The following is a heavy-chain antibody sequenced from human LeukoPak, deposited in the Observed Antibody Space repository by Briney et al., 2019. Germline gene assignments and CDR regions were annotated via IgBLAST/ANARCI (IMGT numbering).Heavy chain of an antibody. CDR2: ISGSGGST. Sequence: GGSLRLSCAASGFTFSSYAMSWVRQAPGGGVEWVSAISGSGGSTYYADSVRGRFTISRDNSKNTLYLQMNSLRAEDTAVYYCAKDRGKYGDYDYWGQGTLVTVSS. V-gene: IGHV3-23*01. D-gene: IGHD4-17*01. CDR3: AKDRGKYGDYDY. J-gene: IGHJ4*02. CDR1: GFTFSSYA.